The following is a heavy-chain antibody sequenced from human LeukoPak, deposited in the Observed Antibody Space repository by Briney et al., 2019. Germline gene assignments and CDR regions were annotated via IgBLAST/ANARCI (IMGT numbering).Heavy chain of an antibody. CDR1: DFTFSNYA. CDR2: IRGSGERT. CDR3: VKGSLVVTPLPIEYFPH. V-gene: IGHV3-23*01. Sequence: PGGSLRLSCAASDFTFSNYAMGWVRQAPGAGLEWVSGIRGSGERTYIADSVKGRFNISRDNSKNMVYLQMNSLRAEDTAGYFCVKGSLVVTPLPIEYFPHWGQGTLVTVSS. D-gene: IGHD2-21*02. J-gene: IGHJ1*01.